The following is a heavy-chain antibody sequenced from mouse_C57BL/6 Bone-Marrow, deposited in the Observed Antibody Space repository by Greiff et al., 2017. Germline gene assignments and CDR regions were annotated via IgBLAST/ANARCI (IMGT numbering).Heavy chain of an antibody. CDR1: GFSLTSYA. Sequence: QVQLQQSGPGLVAPSQSLSITCTVSGFSLTSYAISWVRQPPGKGLEWLGVIWPGGGTNYNSALKSRLSISKDNSKSQVFLKMNSLQTDDTARYYCARDSHYAMDYWGQGTSVTVSS. CDR3: ARDSHYAMDY. D-gene: IGHD2-12*01. V-gene: IGHV2-9-1*01. CDR2: IWPGGGT. J-gene: IGHJ4*01.